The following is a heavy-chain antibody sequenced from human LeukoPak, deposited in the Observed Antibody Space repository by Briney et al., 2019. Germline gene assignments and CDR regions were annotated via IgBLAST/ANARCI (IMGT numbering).Heavy chain of an antibody. Sequence: PSETLSLTCAVYGGSFSSYYWSWIRQPPGKGLEWIGEINHSGGANYNPSLKSRVTISVDTSKNQFSLKLSSVTAADTAVYYCARGSAAAGGRDGVYYYYYYMDVWGKGTTVTVSS. CDR3: ARGSAAAGGRDGVYYYYYYMDV. J-gene: IGHJ6*03. D-gene: IGHD6-13*01. V-gene: IGHV4-34*01. CDR2: INHSGGA. CDR1: GGSFSSYY.